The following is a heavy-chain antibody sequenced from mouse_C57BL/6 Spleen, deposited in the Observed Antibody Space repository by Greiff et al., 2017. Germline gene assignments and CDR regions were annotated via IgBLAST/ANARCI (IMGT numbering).Heavy chain of an antibody. Sequence: EVQRVESGEGLVKPGGSLKLSCAASGFTFSSYAMSWVRQTPEKRLEWVAYISSGGDYIYYADTVKGRFTISRDNARNTLYLQMSSLKSEDTAMYYCTRDEEDYGEGDWYFDVWGTGTTVTVSS. V-gene: IGHV5-9-1*02. D-gene: IGHD2-4*01. J-gene: IGHJ1*03. CDR1: GFTFSSYA. CDR3: TRDEEDYGEGDWYFDV. CDR2: ISSGGDYI.